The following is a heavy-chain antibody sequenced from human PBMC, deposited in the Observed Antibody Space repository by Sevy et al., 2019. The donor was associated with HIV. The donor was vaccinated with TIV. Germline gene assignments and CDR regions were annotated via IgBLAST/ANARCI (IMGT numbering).Heavy chain of an antibody. D-gene: IGHD2-15*01. CDR1: GFTFSSYG. CDR3: AKDSPYCSGGSFSLFDY. V-gene: IGHV3-30*02. J-gene: IGHJ4*02. CDR2: IRYDGSNK. Sequence: GGSLRLSCAASGFTFSSYGMHWVRQAPGKGLEWVAFIRYDGSNKYYADSVKGRFTISRDNSKNTLYLQMNSLRAEDAAVYYCAKDSPYCSGGSFSLFDYWGQGTLVTVSS.